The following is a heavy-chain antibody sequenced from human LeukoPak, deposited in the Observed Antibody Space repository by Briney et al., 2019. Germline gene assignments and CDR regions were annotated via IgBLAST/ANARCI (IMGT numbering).Heavy chain of an antibody. CDR3: ARESSYFSCDP. CDR2: IYHSGST. D-gene: IGHD2-21*01. Sequence: SETLSLTCTVSGGSISSYYWSWIRQPPGKGLEWIGEIYHSGSTNYNPSLKSRVTISVDKSKNQFSLKLSSVTAADTAVYYCARESSYFSCDPWGQGTLVTVSS. J-gene: IGHJ5*02. V-gene: IGHV4-59*12. CDR1: GGSISSYY.